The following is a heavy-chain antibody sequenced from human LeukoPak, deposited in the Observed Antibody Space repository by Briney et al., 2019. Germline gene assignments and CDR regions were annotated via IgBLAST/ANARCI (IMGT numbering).Heavy chain of an antibody. J-gene: IGHJ6*04. CDR2: IGSSGSTI. CDR1: GFTFSSYE. Sequence: GGSLRLSCAASGFTFSSYEMNWVRQAPEKGLEWVSYIGSSGSTIYYADSVKGRFTISRDNAKNSLYLQMNSLRAEDTAVYYCARGRSIAVAGTGGYYYYGMDVWGKGTTVTVSS. V-gene: IGHV3-48*03. CDR3: ARGRSIAVAGTGGYYYYGMDV. D-gene: IGHD6-19*01.